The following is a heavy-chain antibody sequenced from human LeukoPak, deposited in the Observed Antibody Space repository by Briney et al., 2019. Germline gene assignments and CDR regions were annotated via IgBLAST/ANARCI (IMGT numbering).Heavy chain of an antibody. Sequence: ASVKVSCKASGYTFASYYMHWVRQAPGQALESMGIINPSGGSTTYAQKFQGRVTMTRDTSTSTVYMELSSLRSEDTAVYYCARDSTPTYYSGTYYFEYWGQGTLVTVSS. J-gene: IGHJ4*02. CDR1: GYTFASYY. CDR2: INPSGGST. V-gene: IGHV1-46*01. CDR3: ARDSTPTYYSGTYYFEY. D-gene: IGHD1-26*01.